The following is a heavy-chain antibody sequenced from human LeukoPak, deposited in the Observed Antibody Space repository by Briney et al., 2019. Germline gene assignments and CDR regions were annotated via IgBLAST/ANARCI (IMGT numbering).Heavy chain of an antibody. CDR1: GFTFSSYG. J-gene: IGHJ4*02. CDR2: IRYDGSNE. D-gene: IGHD6-19*01. CDR3: AKRAGDGGWLPRG. Sequence: GGSLRLSCAASGFTFSSYGMHWVRQAPGKGLEWVAFIRYDGSNEYYADSVRGRFTISRDNSKNTLYLQMNSLRAEDTAVYYCAKRAGDGGWLPRGWGQGTLVTVSS. V-gene: IGHV3-30*02.